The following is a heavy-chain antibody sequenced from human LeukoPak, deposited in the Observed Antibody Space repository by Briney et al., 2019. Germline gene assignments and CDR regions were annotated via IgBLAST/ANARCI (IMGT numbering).Heavy chain of an antibody. CDR3: ARDYGGSSPFDY. CDR1: GFTFSNYE. J-gene: IGHJ4*02. Sequence: GGSLRLSCAASGFTFSNYEMHWVRQAPGKGLEWVSYISSSGSDIYYADSVMGRFTISRDNAKNSLYLHMNSLRAEDTAVYYCARDYGGSSPFDYWGQGTLVTVSS. V-gene: IGHV3-48*03. D-gene: IGHD4-23*01. CDR2: ISSSGSDI.